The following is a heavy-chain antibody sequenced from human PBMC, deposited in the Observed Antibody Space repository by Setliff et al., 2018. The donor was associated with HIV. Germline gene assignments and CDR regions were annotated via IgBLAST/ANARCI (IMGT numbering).Heavy chain of an antibody. CDR1: GGSISNYY. Sequence: SETLSLTCTVSGGSISNYYWSWIRQPPGKGLEWIGYIYSTGYTNYHPSLKTRATISLDTSKSQFSLRLTSVTAADTGTYYCARDSEPMSGTWYDYWGQGTLVTVSS. J-gene: IGHJ4*02. V-gene: IGHV4-59*12. CDR2: IYSTGYT. CDR3: ARDSEPMSGTWYDY. D-gene: IGHD1-1*01.